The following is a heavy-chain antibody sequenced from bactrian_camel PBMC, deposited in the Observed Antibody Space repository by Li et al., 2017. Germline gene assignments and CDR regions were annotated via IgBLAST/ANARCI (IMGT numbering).Heavy chain of an antibody. Sequence: HVQLVESGGGSVQAGVSLRLSCVASRHTYNCMAWFRQAPGKTREAVASIYFGGGRRYYAASVKGRFTISQDNAKNTLYLQMNNLRPEDTAMYYCAAAQSFVARPLLPSGYDYWGQGTQ. V-gene: IGHV3S1*01. CDR3: AAAQSFVARPLLPSGYDY. D-gene: IGHD1*01. J-gene: IGHJ4*01. CDR1: RHTYNC. CDR2: IYFGGGRR.